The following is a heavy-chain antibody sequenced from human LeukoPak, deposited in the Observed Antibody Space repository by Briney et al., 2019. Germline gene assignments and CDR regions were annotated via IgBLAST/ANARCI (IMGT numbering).Heavy chain of an antibody. Sequence: GGSLRLSCAASGFTFSSYGVHWVRQAPGKGLEWVAVISYDGSNKYYADSVKGRFTISRDNSKNTLYLQMNSLRAEDTAVYYCAKDPPPYYDYIWGSYTRGYFDYWGQGTLVTVSS. V-gene: IGHV3-30*18. D-gene: IGHD3-16*01. J-gene: IGHJ4*02. CDR3: AKDPPPYYDYIWGSYTRGYFDY. CDR2: ISYDGSNK. CDR1: GFTFSSYG.